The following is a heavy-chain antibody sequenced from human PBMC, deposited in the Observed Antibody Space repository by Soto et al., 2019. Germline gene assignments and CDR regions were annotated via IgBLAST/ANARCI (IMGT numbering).Heavy chain of an antibody. J-gene: IGHJ4*02. V-gene: IGHV3-30*18. Sequence: VQLVESGGGVVQPGRSLRLSCAASGFTFSSYGMHWVRQAPGKGLEWVAVISYDGSNKYYADSVKGRFTISRDNSKNTLYLQMNSLRAEDTAVYYCAKDLMVYAMDYWGQGTLVTVSS. D-gene: IGHD2-8*01. CDR3: AKDLMVYAMDY. CDR1: GFTFSSYG. CDR2: ISYDGSNK.